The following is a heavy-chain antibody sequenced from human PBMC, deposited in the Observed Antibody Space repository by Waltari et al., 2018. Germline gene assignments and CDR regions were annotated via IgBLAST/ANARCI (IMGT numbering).Heavy chain of an antibody. J-gene: IGHJ4*02. V-gene: IGHV5-51*01. CDR2: FYPDDSDA. Sequence: EVQLVQSGAEVRKPGESLKISCKGSGYTFPNFWMTWVRQIPGKGLECMGIFYPDDSDARYSPSFQGLVTFSADKSISTAYVQWSSLEASDTAIYYCAKFSGNVKDTSGLNSWGQGTLVTVSS. CDR3: AKFSGNVKDTSGLNS. CDR1: GYTFPNFW. D-gene: IGHD6-19*01.